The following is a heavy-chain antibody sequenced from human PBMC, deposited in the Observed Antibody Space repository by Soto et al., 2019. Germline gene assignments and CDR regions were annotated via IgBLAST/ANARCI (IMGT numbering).Heavy chain of an antibody. J-gene: IGHJ6*03. Sequence: EVQLVESGGGLVQPGRSLRLSCAASGFTFDDYAMHWVRQAPGKGLEWVSGITWNSGNIDYADSVRGRFTISRDNAKNSLYLQMTRLRVEDTALYYCAKDAKDVVVIPAAIPVGDYYQYMDVWGKGTTVTVSS. CDR3: AKDAKDVVVIPAAIPVGDYYQYMDV. CDR1: GFTFDDYA. D-gene: IGHD2-2*01. CDR2: ITWNSGNI. V-gene: IGHV3-9*01.